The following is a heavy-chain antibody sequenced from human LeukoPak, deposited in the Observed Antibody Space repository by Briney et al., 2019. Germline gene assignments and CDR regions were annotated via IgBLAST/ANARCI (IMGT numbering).Heavy chain of an antibody. CDR2: IIPILGIA. CDR1: GGTFSSYA. Sequence: ASVKVSCKASGGTFSSYAISWVRQAPGQGLEWMGRIIPILGIANYAQKFQGRVTITADKSTSTAYMELSSLRSEDTAVYYCARDRYRSSCYTNWGQGTLVTVSS. J-gene: IGHJ4*02. CDR3: ARDRYRSSCYTN. V-gene: IGHV1-69*04. D-gene: IGHD2-2*02.